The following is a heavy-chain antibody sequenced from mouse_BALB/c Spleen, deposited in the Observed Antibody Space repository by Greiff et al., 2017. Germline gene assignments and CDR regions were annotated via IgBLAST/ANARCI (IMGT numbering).Heavy chain of an antibody. J-gene: IGHJ4*01. CDR1: GFTFSSYA. V-gene: IGHV5-6-5*01. CDR2: ISSGGST. D-gene: IGHD2-4*01. CDR3: ARGIYYDYDGYAMDY. Sequence: EVKLVESGGGLVKPGGSLKLSCAASGFTFSSYAMSWVRQTPEKRLEWVASISSGGSTYYPDSVKGRFTISRDNARNILYLQMSSLRSEDTAMYYCARGIYYDYDGYAMDYWGQGTSVTVSS.